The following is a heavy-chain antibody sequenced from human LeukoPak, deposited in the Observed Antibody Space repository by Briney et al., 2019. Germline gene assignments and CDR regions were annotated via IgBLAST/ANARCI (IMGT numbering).Heavy chain of an antibody. CDR2: IYYSGGT. D-gene: IGHD1-26*01. CDR3: ARGLGETDAFDI. Sequence: SQTLSLTCTVSGGSISSGDYYWSWIRQPPGKGLEWIGYIYYSGGTYYNPSLKSRVTISVDTSKNQFSLKLSSVTAADTAVYYCARGLGETDAFDIWGQGTMVTVSS. V-gene: IGHV4-30-4*08. CDR1: GGSISSGDYY. J-gene: IGHJ3*02.